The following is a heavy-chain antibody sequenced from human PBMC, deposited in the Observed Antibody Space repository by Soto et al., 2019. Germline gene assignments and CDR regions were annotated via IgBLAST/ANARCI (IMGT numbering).Heavy chain of an antibody. CDR2: ISSSSSTI. Sequence: EVQLVESGGGLVQPGGSLRLSCAASGFTFSSYSMNWVRQAPGKGLEWVSYISSSSSTIYHADSVKGRFTISRDNAKNSLYLQMNSLRDEDTAVYYCARDRRIVVVPAAPRGDGMDVWGQGTTVTVSS. CDR1: GFTFSSYS. D-gene: IGHD2-2*01. J-gene: IGHJ6*02. V-gene: IGHV3-48*02. CDR3: ARDRRIVVVPAAPRGDGMDV.